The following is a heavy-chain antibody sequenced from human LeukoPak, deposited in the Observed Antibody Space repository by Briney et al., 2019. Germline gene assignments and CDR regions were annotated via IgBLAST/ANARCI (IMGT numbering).Heavy chain of an antibody. J-gene: IGHJ4*02. V-gene: IGHV3-30-3*01. Sequence: PGGSLRLSCAASGFTFSSYAMHWVRQAPGKGLEWVAVISYDGSNKYYADSVKGRFTISRDNSKNTLYLQMNSLRAEDTAVYYCARDPCSGGSCYRNFDYWGQGTLVTVSS. D-gene: IGHD2-15*01. CDR3: ARDPCSGGSCYRNFDY. CDR2: ISYDGSNK. CDR1: GFTFSSYA.